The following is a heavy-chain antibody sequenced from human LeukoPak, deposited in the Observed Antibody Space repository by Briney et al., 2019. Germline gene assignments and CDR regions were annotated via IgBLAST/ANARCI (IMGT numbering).Heavy chain of an antibody. J-gene: IGHJ4*02. D-gene: IGHD3-22*01. V-gene: IGHV1-2*02. CDR3: ASSPLYYDSSGLPEY. CDR2: INPNSGGT. CDR1: GYTFTGYY. Sequence: GASVKVSCKASGYTFTGYYMHWVRQAPGQGLEWMGWINPNSGGTNYAQKFQGRVTMTRDTSISTAYMELSRLRSDDTAVYYCASSPLYYDSSGLPEYWGQGTLVTVSS.